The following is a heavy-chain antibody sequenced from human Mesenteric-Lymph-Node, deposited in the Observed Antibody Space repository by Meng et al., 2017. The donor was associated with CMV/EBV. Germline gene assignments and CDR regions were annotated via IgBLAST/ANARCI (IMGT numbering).Heavy chain of an antibody. J-gene: IGHJ6*02. CDR3: ARDQGDRLPPYYYYGMDV. V-gene: IGHV3-74*01. D-gene: IGHD4-11*01. CDR1: GFTFSAYW. CDR2: ISSDGSTT. Sequence: GGSLRLSCAASGFTFSAYWMYWVRQAPGKGLVWVSRISSDGSTTGYADSVKGRFTISRDNAKNSLYLQMNSLRAEDTAVYYCARDQGDRLPPYYYYGMDVWGQGTTVTVSS.